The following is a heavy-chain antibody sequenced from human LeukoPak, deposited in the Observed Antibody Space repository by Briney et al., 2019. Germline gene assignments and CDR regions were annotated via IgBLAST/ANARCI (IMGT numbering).Heavy chain of an antibody. CDR2: IYYSGST. CDR1: GGSISSYS. CDR3: AAQGRYSSGWRADY. Sequence: SETLSLTCTVSGGSISSYSWCWIRQPPGKGLEWIGYIYYSGSTNYNPSLKSRVTISVDTSKKQFSLKLSSVTAADTAVYYCAAQGRYSSGWRADYWGQGTLVTVSS. J-gene: IGHJ4*02. D-gene: IGHD6-19*01. V-gene: IGHV4-59*01.